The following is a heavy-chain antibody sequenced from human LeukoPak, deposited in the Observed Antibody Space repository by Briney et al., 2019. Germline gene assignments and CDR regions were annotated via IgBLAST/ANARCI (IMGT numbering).Heavy chain of an antibody. V-gene: IGHV4-4*09. CDR1: GGSISNYY. Sequence: SETLSLTCTVSGGSISNYYWSWIRQSPVKGLEWIGYIYPSGSAFYNPSLESRVTISLDTSENHFSLNLRFVTAADTAVYYCARRNHYFYYMDVWGKGTTVTVSS. CDR2: IYPSGSA. J-gene: IGHJ6*03. CDR3: ARRNHYFYYMDV.